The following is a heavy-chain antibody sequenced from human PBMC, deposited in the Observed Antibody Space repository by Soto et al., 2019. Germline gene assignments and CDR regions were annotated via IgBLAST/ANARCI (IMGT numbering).Heavy chain of an antibody. Sequence: EVQLVESGGGLVQPGGSLRLSCAASGFTFSSYSMNWVRQAPGKGLEWVSSISSSSSYIYYADSVKGRFTISRDNAKNSLYLQMNSLRAEDTAVYYCARDRIQIVVVPATDYYYYYGMDVWGQGTTVTVSS. D-gene: IGHD2-2*01. V-gene: IGHV3-21*01. CDR1: GFTFSSYS. CDR3: ARDRIQIVVVPATDYYYYYGMDV. J-gene: IGHJ6*02. CDR2: ISSSSSYI.